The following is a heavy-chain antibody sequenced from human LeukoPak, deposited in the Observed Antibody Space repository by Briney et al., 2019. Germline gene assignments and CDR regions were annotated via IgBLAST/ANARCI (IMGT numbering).Heavy chain of an antibody. Sequence: SETLSLTCAVYGGSFSSYLWSWIRQPPGRGVEWIGYIYYSGSTNYNLSLKSRVTISVDTSKNQFSLKLSAVTAADTAVYYCASSLYGDYVEVRFDYWGQGTLVTVSS. CDR1: GGSFSSYL. J-gene: IGHJ4*02. CDR3: ASSLYGDYVEVRFDY. V-gene: IGHV4-59*13. D-gene: IGHD4-17*01. CDR2: IYYSGST.